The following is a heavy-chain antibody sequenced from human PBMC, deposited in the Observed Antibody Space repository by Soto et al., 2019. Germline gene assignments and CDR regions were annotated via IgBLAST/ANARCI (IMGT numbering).Heavy chain of an antibody. CDR3: ARGINYYDSGDEAFEI. D-gene: IGHD3-10*01. J-gene: IGHJ3*02. CDR1: GCTFTSYD. Sequence: QVQLVQSGAEVKKPGASVKVSCKASGCTFTSYDINWVRQATGQGLEWMGWMNPNSGNTGYAQKFQGRVTMTRNTSISTAYMELSSLRSEDTAVYYCARGINYYDSGDEAFEIWGQGTMVTVSS. CDR2: MNPNSGNT. V-gene: IGHV1-8*01.